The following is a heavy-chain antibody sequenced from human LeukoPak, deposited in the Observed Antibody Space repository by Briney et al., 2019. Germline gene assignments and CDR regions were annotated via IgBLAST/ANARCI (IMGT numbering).Heavy chain of an antibody. Sequence: GGSLRLSCAASGFTFSSYWMSWVRQAPGKGLEWVANIKQDGSKKNYVDSVKGRFTISRDNAKNSLYLQMNSLRVEDTAVYYCAGRSGSFDCWGQGTLVTVSS. D-gene: IGHD3-10*01. CDR3: AGRSGSFDC. V-gene: IGHV3-7*01. CDR1: GFTFSSYW. CDR2: IKQDGSKK. J-gene: IGHJ4*02.